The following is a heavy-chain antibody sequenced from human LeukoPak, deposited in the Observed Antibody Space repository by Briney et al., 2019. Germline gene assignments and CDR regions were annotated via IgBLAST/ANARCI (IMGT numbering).Heavy chain of an antibody. J-gene: IGHJ4*02. Sequence: GGSLRLSCAASGFTVSSNYMSWVRQAPGKGLEWVSVIYSGGSTYYADSVKGRFTISRDNSKNTLYLQMNSLRAEDTAVYYCAKSSGYGDYAFDYWGQGTLVTVSS. D-gene: IGHD4-17*01. CDR1: GFTVSSNY. CDR3: AKSSGYGDYAFDY. CDR2: IYSGGST. V-gene: IGHV3-53*01.